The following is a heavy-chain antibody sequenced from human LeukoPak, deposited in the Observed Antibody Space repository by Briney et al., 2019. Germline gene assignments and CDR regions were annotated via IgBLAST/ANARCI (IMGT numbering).Heavy chain of an antibody. J-gene: IGHJ4*02. CDR2: INPSGGST. CDR3: ARARGYYDSSGYYPLDY. Sequence: ASVKVSCKASGYSFTSYYMHWVRQAPGQGLEWMGIINPSGGSTSYAQKFQGRVTMTRDMSTSTVYMELSSLRSEDTAVYYCARARGYYDSSGYYPLDYWGQGTLVTVSS. D-gene: IGHD3-22*01. V-gene: IGHV1-46*01. CDR1: GYSFTSYY.